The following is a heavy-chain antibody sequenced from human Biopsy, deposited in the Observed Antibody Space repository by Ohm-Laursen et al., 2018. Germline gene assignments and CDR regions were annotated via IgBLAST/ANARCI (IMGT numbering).Heavy chain of an antibody. CDR3: ARDTRWSPYSMDV. D-gene: IGHD4-23*01. Sequence: SLGLSCAASGFPFSDYYMRWIRQAPGKGLEWVSYISSGGTTIYYADSVKGRFTISRDNAKNSLYLQMNSLRADDTAVYYCARDTRWSPYSMDVWGQGTTVTVSS. V-gene: IGHV3-11*01. CDR1: GFPFSDYY. CDR2: ISSGGTTI. J-gene: IGHJ6*02.